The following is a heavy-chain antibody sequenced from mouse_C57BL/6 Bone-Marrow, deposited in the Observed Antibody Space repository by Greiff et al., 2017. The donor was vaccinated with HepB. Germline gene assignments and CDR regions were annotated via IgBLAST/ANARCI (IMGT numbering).Heavy chain of an antibody. CDR1: GFTFSDYG. V-gene: IGHV5-17*01. CDR2: ISSGSSTI. CDR3: ARRYYAMDY. Sequence: EVKVVESGGGLVKPGGSLKLSCAASGFTFSDYGMHWVRQAPEKGLEWVAYISSGSSTIYYADTVKGRFTISRDNAKNTLFLQMTSLRSEDTAMYYCARRYYAMDYWGQGTSVTVSS. J-gene: IGHJ4*01.